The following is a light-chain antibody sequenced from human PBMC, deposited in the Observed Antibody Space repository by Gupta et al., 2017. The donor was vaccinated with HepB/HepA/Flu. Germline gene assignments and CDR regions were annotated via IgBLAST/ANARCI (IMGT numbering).Light chain of an antibody. J-gene: IGKJ1*01. V-gene: IGKV1-39*01. CDR3: QQTYSTPPWT. CDR2: VAS. Sequence: DIQMTQSPSSLSASVGDRVTITCRASQSISSYLNWYQQKPGKAPNLLIYVASSLQSGVPSRFSGSGCGTDFTLTISSRQPEDFATYYCQQTYSTPPWTFGQGTKVEIK. CDR1: QSISSY.